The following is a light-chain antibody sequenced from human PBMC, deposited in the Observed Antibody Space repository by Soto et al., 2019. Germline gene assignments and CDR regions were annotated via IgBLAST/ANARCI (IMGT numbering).Light chain of an antibody. V-gene: IGLV4-69*01. J-gene: IGLJ2*01. Sequence: QPVLTQSPSASASLGASVKLTCTLSSGHSSYAIAWHQQQPEKGPRYLMKLNSDGSHSRGAGIPDRFSGSSSGAERYLTISSHQSEDEADYYCQTWASGTVVFGGGTKLTVL. CDR1: SGHSSYA. CDR3: QTWASGTVV. CDR2: LNSDGSH.